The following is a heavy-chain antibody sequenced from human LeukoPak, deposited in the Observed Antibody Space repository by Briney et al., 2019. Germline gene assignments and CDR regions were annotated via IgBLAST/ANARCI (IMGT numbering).Heavy chain of an antibody. V-gene: IGHV3-33*01. J-gene: IGHJ4*02. D-gene: IGHD6-13*01. CDR2: IGYDESNK. CDR3: ARTSGIAAAGTLDS. CDR1: GFTFSSYG. Sequence: GRPLILCCASAGFTFSSYGMRWGRQAPGKVLEWVAIIGYDESNKYYSVSVKGRFTISKDNSKNTLYLQMNSLRVEDTAVYYCARTSGIAAAGTLDSWGQGTRVTVSS.